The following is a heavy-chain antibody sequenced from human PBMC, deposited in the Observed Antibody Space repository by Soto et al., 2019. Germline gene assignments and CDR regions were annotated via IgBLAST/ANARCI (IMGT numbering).Heavy chain of an antibody. J-gene: IGHJ6*02. CDR3: ARWDSSGYYYPRYYYYGMDV. CDR1: GYTFTSYD. V-gene: IGHV1-8*01. D-gene: IGHD3-22*01. Sequence: VKVSCKASGYTFTSYDINWVRQATGQGLEWMGWMNPNSGNTGYAQKFQGRVTMTRNTSISTAYMELSSLRSEDTAVYYCARWDSSGYYYPRYYYYGMDVWGQGTTVTVSS. CDR2: MNPNSGNT.